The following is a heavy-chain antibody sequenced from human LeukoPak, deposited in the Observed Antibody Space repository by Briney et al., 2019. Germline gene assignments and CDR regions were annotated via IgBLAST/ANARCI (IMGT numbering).Heavy chain of an antibody. J-gene: IGHJ4*02. D-gene: IGHD3-9*01. CDR1: GYTFTSYD. CDR3: ARGSFPSDDILTGPFDN. Sequence: ASVKVSCKASGYTFTSYDINWVRQATGQGLEWVGWMNPNSGNTGYAQKLQGRATMTTDTSTSTAYMELRSLRSDDTAVYYCARGSFPSDDILTGPFDNWGQGTLVTVSS. CDR2: MNPNSGNT. V-gene: IGHV1-8*01.